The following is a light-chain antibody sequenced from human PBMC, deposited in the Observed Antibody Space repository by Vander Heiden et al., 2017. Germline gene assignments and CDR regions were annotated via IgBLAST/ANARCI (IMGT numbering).Light chain of an antibody. CDR3: QVWESYTDQRV. CDR2: DDS. Sequence: SYVLTQPTPLSVAPGQTARITCEGNNIGSKSVHWYQQKPGQAPVLVVYDDSDRPSGIPERFSGSNSGNTATLTISRVEAGDEGDYYCQVWESYTDQRVFGGGTKLTVL. J-gene: IGLJ3*02. CDR1: NIGSKS. V-gene: IGLV3-21*02.